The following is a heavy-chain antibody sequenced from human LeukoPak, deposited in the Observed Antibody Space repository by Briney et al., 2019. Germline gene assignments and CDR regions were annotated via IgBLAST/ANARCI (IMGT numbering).Heavy chain of an antibody. J-gene: IGHJ4*02. V-gene: IGHV1-24*01. Sequence: ASVKVSCKASGYTFTGYYMHWVRQAPGKGLEWMGGFDPEDGETIYAQKFQGRVTMTEDTSTDTAYMELSSLRSEDTAVYYCATIGQDYGDYYFDYWGQGTLVTVSS. CDR1: GYTFTGYY. CDR3: ATIGQDYGDYYFDY. CDR2: FDPEDGET. D-gene: IGHD4-17*01.